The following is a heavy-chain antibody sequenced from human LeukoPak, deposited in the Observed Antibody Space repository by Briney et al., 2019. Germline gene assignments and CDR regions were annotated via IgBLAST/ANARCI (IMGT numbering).Heavy chain of an antibody. CDR2: ISYDGSNK. Sequence: GRSLRLSCAASGFTFSSYGMPWVRQAPGKGLEWVAVISYDGSNKYYGDSVKGRFTISRDNSKNTLYLQMNSLRAEDTAVYYCAKYYYDSSGSVIGMDVWGQGTTVTVSS. V-gene: IGHV3-30*18. CDR1: GFTFSSYG. CDR3: AKYYYDSSGSVIGMDV. J-gene: IGHJ6*02. D-gene: IGHD3-22*01.